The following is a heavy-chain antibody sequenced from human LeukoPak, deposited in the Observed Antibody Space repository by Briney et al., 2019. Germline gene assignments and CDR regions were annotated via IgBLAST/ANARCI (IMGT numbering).Heavy chain of an antibody. CDR3: ARGEFVTSFDP. D-gene: IGHD2/OR15-2a*01. Sequence: SETLSLTCTVSRGSISSYYWSWIRQPPGKGLEWIGYIYYSGSTNYNPSLKSRVTISVDMSKNQFSLKLSSVTAADTAVYYCARGEFVTSFDPWGQGTLVTVSS. J-gene: IGHJ5*02. CDR1: RGSISSYY. CDR2: IYYSGST. V-gene: IGHV4-59*01.